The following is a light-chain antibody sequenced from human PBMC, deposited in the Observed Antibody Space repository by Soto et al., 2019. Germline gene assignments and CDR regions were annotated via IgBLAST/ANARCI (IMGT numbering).Light chain of an antibody. CDR1: QDISNY. Sequence: DIQMTQSPSSLSASVGDRVTIACQASQDISNYLHWYQQKPGKAPKLLIYDASNLETGVPSRFSGSGSGTDFTFTISSLQPEDIATYYCQQYDNFPRAINFGQGTRLGL. CDR2: DAS. V-gene: IGKV1-33*01. CDR3: QQYDNFPRAIN. J-gene: IGKJ5*01.